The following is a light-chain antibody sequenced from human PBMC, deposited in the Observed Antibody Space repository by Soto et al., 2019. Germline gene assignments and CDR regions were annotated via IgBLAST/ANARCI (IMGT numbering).Light chain of an antibody. CDR3: AAWDDSLNGFFV. CDR2: NNN. CDR1: GSNIGTNT. V-gene: IGLV1-44*01. J-gene: IGLJ1*01. Sequence: QSVLTQPPSASGTPGQRVTISCSGSGSNIGTNTVNWYQQLPGTAPKLLIYNNNQRPSGVPDRISGSKSGTSASLAIGGLQSEDEADYYCAAWDDSLNGFFVFGTGTKVTVL.